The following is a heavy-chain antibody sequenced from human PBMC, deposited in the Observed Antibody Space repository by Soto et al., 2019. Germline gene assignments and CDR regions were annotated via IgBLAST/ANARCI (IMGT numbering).Heavy chain of an antibody. CDR3: ASIAGPSRPGP. Sequence: RKISCKGSGYSFTSYWFSWVRQMPGKGLEWMGRIDPSDSYTNYSPSFQGHVTISADKSISTAYLQWSSLKASDTAMYYRASIAGPSRPGPWGQGXVVNVSS. V-gene: IGHV5-10-1*01. CDR1: GYSFTSYW. J-gene: IGHJ5*02. CDR2: IDPSDSYT. D-gene: IGHD6-13*01.